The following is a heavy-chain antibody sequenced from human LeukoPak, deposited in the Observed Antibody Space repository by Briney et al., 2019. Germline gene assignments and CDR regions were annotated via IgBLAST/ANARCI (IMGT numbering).Heavy chain of an antibody. CDR1: GFTVSSKY. Sequence: PGGSLRLSCAASGFTVSSKYMSWVRQAPGKGLEWVSVIYSGGSTYYADSVKGRFTISRDNSKDTLYLQMNSLRAEDTAVYYCARDHPFDYWGQGTLVTDSS. CDR3: ARDHPFDY. V-gene: IGHV3-66*01. J-gene: IGHJ4*02. CDR2: IYSGGST.